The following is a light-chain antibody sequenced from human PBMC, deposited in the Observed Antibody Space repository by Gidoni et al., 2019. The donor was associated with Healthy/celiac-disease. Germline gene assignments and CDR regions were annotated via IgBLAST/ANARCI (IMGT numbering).Light chain of an antibody. Sequence: DTQLTQSPSFLSASVGDRVTITCRASQGIRSYLAWYQQKPGKAPKLLIYAASTLQSGVPSRFSGSGSGTEFTLTISSLQPEDFATYYCQQLNSYPHTFGGGTKVEIK. J-gene: IGKJ4*01. V-gene: IGKV1-9*01. CDR2: AAS. CDR3: QQLNSYPHT. CDR1: QGIRSY.